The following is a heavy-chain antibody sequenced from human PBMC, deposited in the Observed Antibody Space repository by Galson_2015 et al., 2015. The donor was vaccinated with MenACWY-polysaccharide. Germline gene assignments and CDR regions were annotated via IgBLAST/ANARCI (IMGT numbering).Heavy chain of an antibody. D-gene: IGHD6-13*01. J-gene: IGHJ3*02. V-gene: IGHV3-33*05. Sequence: SLRLSCAASGFNFRGSGMHWVRQAPGKGLEWVALIQYDGSIKVYADSVKGRFTISRDNSKNTLFLEMNSLRAEETAVYFCAREGSRIVLHAFDIWGQGTMVTGPS. CDR3: AREGSRIVLHAFDI. CDR1: GFNFRGSG. CDR2: IQYDGSIK.